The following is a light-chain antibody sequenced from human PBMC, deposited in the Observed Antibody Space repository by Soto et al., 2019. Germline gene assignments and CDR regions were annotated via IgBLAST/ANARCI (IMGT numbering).Light chain of an antibody. J-gene: IGKJ5*01. CDR1: QSVSSSY. V-gene: IGKV3D-20*02. Sequence: EIVLTQSPGTLALSPGERATLSCRASQSVSSSYLAWYKQKRGPAPRLLIYSASTRAPGIPARFSGRGSGADSTLTIRSLQPEDFAVYYCQQRSDSITFGQGTRVEIK. CDR2: SAS. CDR3: QQRSDSIT.